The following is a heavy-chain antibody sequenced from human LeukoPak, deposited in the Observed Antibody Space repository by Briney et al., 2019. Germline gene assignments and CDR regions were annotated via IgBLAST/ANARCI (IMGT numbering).Heavy chain of an antibody. V-gene: IGHV3-48*01. J-gene: IGHJ4*02. D-gene: IGHD6-6*01. Sequence: GGSLRLSCAASGFTFSSYSMNWVRQAPGKGLEWVSYISSSSSTIYYADSVKGRFTISRDNSKNTLYLQMNSLRAEDTAVYYCAKDPYKQLVPSLSRDYFDYWGQGTLVTVSS. CDR1: GFTFSSYS. CDR2: ISSSSSTI. CDR3: AKDPYKQLVPSLSRDYFDY.